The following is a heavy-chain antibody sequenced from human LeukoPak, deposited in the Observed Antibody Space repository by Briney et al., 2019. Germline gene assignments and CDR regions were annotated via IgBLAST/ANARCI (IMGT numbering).Heavy chain of an antibody. D-gene: IGHD2-2*01. J-gene: IGHJ4*02. CDR1: GFTFNNEW. Sequence: GGSLRLSCAASGFTFNNEWMTWVRQAPGKGLEWVANIKQDGSKKNYVGSVQGRFTISTDNAKNSVYLQMNSLRAEDTAVYFCARGAGYCTSTSCHLWSDYWGQGTLVTVSS. V-gene: IGHV3-7*01. CDR3: ARGAGYCTSTSCHLWSDY. CDR2: IKQDGSKK.